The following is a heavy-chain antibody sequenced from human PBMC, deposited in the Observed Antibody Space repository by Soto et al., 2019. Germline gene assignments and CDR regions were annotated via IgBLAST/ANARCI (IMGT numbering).Heavy chain of an antibody. J-gene: IGHJ6*02. D-gene: IGHD2-8*01. CDR1: GFTFSSYS. V-gene: IGHV3-21*01. Sequence: GSLRLSCAASGFTFSSYSMNWVRQAPGKGLEWVSSISSSSSYIYYADSVKGRFTVSRDNAKNSLYLQMNSLRAEDTAVYYCARDRGMVYGMDVWGQGTTVTVSS. CDR3: ARDRGMVYGMDV. CDR2: ISSSSSYI.